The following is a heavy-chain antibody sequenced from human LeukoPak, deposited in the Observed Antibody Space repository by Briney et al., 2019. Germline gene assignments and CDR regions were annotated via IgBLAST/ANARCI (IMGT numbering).Heavy chain of an antibody. CDR3: ARVSTTYYYMDV. CDR2: IRYDGSNK. CDR1: GFTFSSYG. D-gene: IGHD4-17*01. V-gene: IGHV3-30*02. J-gene: IGHJ6*03. Sequence: GGSLRLSCAASGFTFSSYGMHWVRQAPGKGLEWVAFIRYDGSNKYYADSVEGRFTISRDNSKNTLYLQMNSLRAEDTAVYYCARVSTTYYYMDVWGKGTTVTVSS.